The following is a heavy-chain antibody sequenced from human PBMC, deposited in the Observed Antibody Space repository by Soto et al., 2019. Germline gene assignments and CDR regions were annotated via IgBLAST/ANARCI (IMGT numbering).Heavy chain of an antibody. D-gene: IGHD2-2*02. CDR2: IYYSGST. V-gene: IGHV4-39*01. J-gene: IGHJ5*02. Sequence: SETLSLTCTVSGGSISSSSYYWGWIRQPPGKGLEWIGSIYYSGSTYYNPSLKSRVTISVDTSKNQFSLKLSSVTAADAAVYYCARRGKMNKYCSSTSCYSWFDPWGQGTLVTVPQ. CDR1: GGSISSSSYY. CDR3: ARRGKMNKYCSSTSCYSWFDP.